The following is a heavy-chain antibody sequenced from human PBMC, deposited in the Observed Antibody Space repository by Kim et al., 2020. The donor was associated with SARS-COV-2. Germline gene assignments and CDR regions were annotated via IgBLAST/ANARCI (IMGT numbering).Heavy chain of an antibody. J-gene: IGHJ5*02. V-gene: IGHV4-59*08. CDR1: GGSISSDY. Sequence: SETLSLTCTVSGGSISSDYWSWIRQPPGKGLEWIAYIYYSGSTNYNPSFKSRVTISVDTSKNQFSLKLSSVTAADTAVYYCARRPDRFDAWGQGTLVTVSS. CDR3: ARRPDRFDA. CDR2: IYYSGST.